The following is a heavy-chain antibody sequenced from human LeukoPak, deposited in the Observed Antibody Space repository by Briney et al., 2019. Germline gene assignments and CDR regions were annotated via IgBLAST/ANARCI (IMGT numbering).Heavy chain of an antibody. D-gene: IGHD1-26*01. Sequence: SGTLSLTCTVSGGSISSYYWSWIRQPPGKGLEWIGYIYYSGSTNYNPSLKSRVTISVDTSKNQFSLKLSSVTAADTAAYYCARGAIPLSYGMDVWGQGTTVTVSS. CDR1: GGSISSYY. J-gene: IGHJ6*02. V-gene: IGHV4-59*01. CDR2: IYYSGST. CDR3: ARGAIPLSYGMDV.